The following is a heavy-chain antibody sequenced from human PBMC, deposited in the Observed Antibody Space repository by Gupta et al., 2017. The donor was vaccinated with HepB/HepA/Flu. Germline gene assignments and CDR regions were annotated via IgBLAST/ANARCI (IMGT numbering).Heavy chain of an antibody. CDR2: ISDSGYII. D-gene: IGHD3-3*01. CDR1: GFNFSDYS. J-gene: IGHJ3*01. CDR3: ARRNDFWSGYHNFDV. Sequence: QVQLVESGGGVVKPGGALILSCGASGFNFSDYSGTWIRKAQGAGLGWLADISDSGYIIHYADSVRGRFTISRDNDKNPLYLQLTSLRAEDTAVYYCARRNDFWSGYHNFDVWGQGTMVTVSS. V-gene: IGHV3-11*01.